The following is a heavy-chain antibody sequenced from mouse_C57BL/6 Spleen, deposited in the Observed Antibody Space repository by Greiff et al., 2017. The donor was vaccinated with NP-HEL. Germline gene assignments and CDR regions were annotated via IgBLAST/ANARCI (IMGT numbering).Heavy chain of an antibody. D-gene: IGHD1-1*01. Sequence: QVQLKQSGPGLVQPSQSLFITCTVSGFSFTSYGVHWVRQSLGTGLEWLGVIWRGGSTDYNAAFIYRLRIRKDKSKSQGFFKMSSLQADDTAIYYFARKRYCGRMDYWGQGTSVTVSS. V-gene: IGHV2-2*01. J-gene: IGHJ4*01. CDR3: ARKRYCGRMDY. CDR2: IWRGGST. CDR1: GFSFTSYG.